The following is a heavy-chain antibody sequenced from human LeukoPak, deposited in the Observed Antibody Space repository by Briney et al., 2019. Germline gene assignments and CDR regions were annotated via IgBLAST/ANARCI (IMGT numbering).Heavy chain of an antibody. CDR3: AKDMIDTHYYYYYMDV. V-gene: IGHV3-23*01. D-gene: IGHD3-16*01. J-gene: IGHJ6*03. CDR1: GGSISSHY. CDR2: ISGSGGST. Sequence: ETLSLTCTVSGGSISSHYWSWVRQAPGKGLEWVSAISGSGGSTYYAESVKGRFTISRDNSKNTLYLQMNSLRAEDTAVYYCAKDMIDTHYYYYYMDVWGKGTTVTVSS.